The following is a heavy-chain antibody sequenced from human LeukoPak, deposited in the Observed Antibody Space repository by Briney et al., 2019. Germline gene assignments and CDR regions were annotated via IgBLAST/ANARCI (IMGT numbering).Heavy chain of an antibody. Sequence: ASVKVSCKASGYTFTSYYMHWVRQAPGQGLEWMGINNPSGGSTSYAQKFQGRVTMTRDTSTSTVYMELSSLRSEDTAVYYCARAPGYYDSSGVFDYWGQGTLVTVSS. J-gene: IGHJ4*02. CDR1: GYTFTSYY. CDR2: NNPSGGST. V-gene: IGHV1-46*01. D-gene: IGHD3-22*01. CDR3: ARAPGYYDSSGVFDY.